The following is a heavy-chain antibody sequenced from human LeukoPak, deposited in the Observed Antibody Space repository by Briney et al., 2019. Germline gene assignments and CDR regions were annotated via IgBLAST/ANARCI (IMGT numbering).Heavy chain of an antibody. CDR2: NNPNSGGT. Sequence: ASVKVSCKASGNTSTDYYIHWVRQAPGQGFEWMGWNNPNSGGTNYAQRFQGRVTMTRVTSISTAYMELSRLGSDDTAVYYCASLDAFDIWGQGTMVTVSS. J-gene: IGHJ3*02. CDR3: ASLDAFDI. V-gene: IGHV1-2*02. CDR1: GNTSTDYY.